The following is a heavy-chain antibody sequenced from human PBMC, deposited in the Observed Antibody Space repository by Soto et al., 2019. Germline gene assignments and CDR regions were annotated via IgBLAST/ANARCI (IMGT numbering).Heavy chain of an antibody. CDR2: VVRNGST. V-gene: IGHV4-34*12. Sequence: NPSETLSLTCALSGAASRSYYWSWVRQPPGKGLEWIGEVVRNGSTNYNPSLESRVTISIDTSKNQVSLRLNSVTAADTAVYYCATYSPSTFGVVFSWPPDYWGQGSLVTVSS. CDR1: GAASRSYY. D-gene: IGHD3-3*01. J-gene: IGHJ4*02. CDR3: ATYSPSTFGVVFSWPPDY.